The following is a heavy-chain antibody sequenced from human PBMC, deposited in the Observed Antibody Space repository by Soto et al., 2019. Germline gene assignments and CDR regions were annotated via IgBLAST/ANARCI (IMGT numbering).Heavy chain of an antibody. Sequence: ASVKVSCKASGYTFTGYYMHWVRQAPGQGLEWMGWINPNSGGKNYAQKFQGWVTMTRDTSISTAYMELSRLRSDDTAVYYCARAQTTGAGDAFDIWGQGTMVTVSS. D-gene: IGHD7-27*01. J-gene: IGHJ3*02. CDR2: INPNSGGK. CDR1: GYTFTGYY. CDR3: ARAQTTGAGDAFDI. V-gene: IGHV1-2*04.